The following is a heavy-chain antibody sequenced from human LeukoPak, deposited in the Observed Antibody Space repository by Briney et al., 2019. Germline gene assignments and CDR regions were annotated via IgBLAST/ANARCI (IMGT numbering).Heavy chain of an antibody. D-gene: IGHD3-10*01. CDR2: INHSGRT. CDR3: AREGFGELSHFDY. Sequence: PSETLSLTCVVYGGSFSGDYWSWIRQPPGGGLEWIGEINHSGRTNYNPSLKSRVTISVDTPKNLFSLKLSSLTAADTGVYYCAREGFGELSHFDYWGQGTLVTVSS. V-gene: IGHV4-34*01. CDR1: GGSFSGDY. J-gene: IGHJ4*02.